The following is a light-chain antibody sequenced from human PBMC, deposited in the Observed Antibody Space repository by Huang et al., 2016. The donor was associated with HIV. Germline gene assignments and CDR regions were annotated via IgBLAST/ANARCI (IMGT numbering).Light chain of an antibody. CDR2: AAS. V-gene: IGKV1-NL1*01. CDR1: QGISDS. Sequence: DIQMTQSPSSLSASVGDRVTITCRASQGISDSLAWYQQKSGKAPKLLLYAASRLESGVSSRVSGSGSGTDYTLTISSLQPEDFATYYCQQYYSTPITFGQGTRLEIK. CDR3: QQYYSTPIT. J-gene: IGKJ5*01.